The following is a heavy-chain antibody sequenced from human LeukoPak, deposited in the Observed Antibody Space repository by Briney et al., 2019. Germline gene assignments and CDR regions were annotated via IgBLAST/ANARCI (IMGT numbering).Heavy chain of an antibody. CDR2: IYSSGST. D-gene: IGHD6-25*01. V-gene: IGHV4-4*07. CDR1: GGSISSYY. CDR3: ARVSPPHAAADY. J-gene: IGHJ4*02. Sequence: SETLSLTCTVSGGSISSYYWSWIRQPAGKGLEWIGRIYSSGSTNYSPSLNSRVTTSVDTSKNQVSLKMTSITAADTAVYYCARVSPPHAAADYWGQGTLVTVSS.